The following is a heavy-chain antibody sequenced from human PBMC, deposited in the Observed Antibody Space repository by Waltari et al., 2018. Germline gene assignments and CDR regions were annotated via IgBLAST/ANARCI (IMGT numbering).Heavy chain of an antibody. CDR2: IYHSGST. Sequence: QVQLQESGPGLVKPSETLSLTCAVSGYSISSGYYWGWIRQPPGKGLEWIGSIYHSGSTYSNPSLKRRVTISVDTSKNQFSLKLSSVTAADTAVYYCARLRSSWQFDYWGQGTLVTVSS. CDR1: GYSISSGYY. CDR3: ARLRSSWQFDY. V-gene: IGHV4-38-2*01. D-gene: IGHD6-13*01. J-gene: IGHJ4*02.